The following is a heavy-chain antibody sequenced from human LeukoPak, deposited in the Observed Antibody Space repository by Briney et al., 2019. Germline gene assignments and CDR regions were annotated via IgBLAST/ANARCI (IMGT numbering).Heavy chain of an antibody. V-gene: IGHV3-30*18. D-gene: IGHD5-24*01. Sequence: GGSLRLSCAASGFTFSSYGMHWVRQAPGKGLEWVSVISYDGSNKYYADSVKGRFTISRENSKNTLYLQMNSLRAEDTAVYYCAKDARDGSAFDYWGQGTLVTVSS. J-gene: IGHJ4*02. CDR2: ISYDGSNK. CDR1: GFTFSSYG. CDR3: AKDARDGSAFDY.